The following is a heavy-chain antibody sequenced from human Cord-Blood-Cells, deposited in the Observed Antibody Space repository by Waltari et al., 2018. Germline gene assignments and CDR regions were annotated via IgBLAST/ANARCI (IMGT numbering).Heavy chain of an antibody. V-gene: IGHV4-4*07. CDR3: ARDKIVVVPAAIREYAFDI. Sequence: QVHLQEPGPRLVKPSEPLSLTCTVTGGPISSYSSHWIRQRAGKGLEWIRRIYTSGSTNYNPALKSRVTMSVDTSKNQFSLKLSSVTAADTAVYYCARDKIVVVPAAIREYAFDIWGQGTMVTVSS. D-gene: IGHD2-2*02. CDR1: GGPISSYS. CDR2: IYTSGST. J-gene: IGHJ3*02.